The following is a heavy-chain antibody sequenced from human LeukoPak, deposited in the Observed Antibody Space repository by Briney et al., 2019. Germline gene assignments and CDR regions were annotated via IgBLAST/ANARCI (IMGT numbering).Heavy chain of an antibody. Sequence: SETLSLTCTVSGGPICSYYWSWIRQTAGKGLEWIGRLYPGVSTDYIPSLKSRVTMSVDTSKNQFVLKLGAVTAADTAVYYWARLKFYDSTGYTPGHYMDVWGKGTTVTVSS. CDR2: LYPGVST. V-gene: IGHV4-4*07. D-gene: IGHD3-22*01. CDR3: ARLKFYDSTGYTPGHYMDV. CDR1: GGPICSYY. J-gene: IGHJ6*03.